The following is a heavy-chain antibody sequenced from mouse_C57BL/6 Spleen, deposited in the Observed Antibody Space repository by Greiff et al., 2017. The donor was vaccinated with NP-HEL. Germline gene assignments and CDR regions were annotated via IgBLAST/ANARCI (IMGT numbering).Heavy chain of an antibody. Sequence: VQLQQPGAELVKPGASVKLSCKASGYTFTSYWMHWVKQRPGQGLEWIGMIHPNSGSTNYNEKFKSKATLTVDKSSSTAYMQLSSLTSEDSAVYYCARCPYYYGSSPRYFDVWGTGTTVTVSS. V-gene: IGHV1-64*01. CDR2: IHPNSGST. CDR1: GYTFTSYW. CDR3: ARCPYYYGSSPRYFDV. D-gene: IGHD1-1*01. J-gene: IGHJ1*03.